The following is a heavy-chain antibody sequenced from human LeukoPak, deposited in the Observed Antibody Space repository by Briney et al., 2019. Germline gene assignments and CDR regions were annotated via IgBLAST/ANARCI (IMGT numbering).Heavy chain of an antibody. CDR3: ARDYKYAFDN. J-gene: IGHJ4*02. CDR1: GFGFSDYS. CDR2: IGISSGNT. Sequence: GGSLRLSCAASGFGFSDYSMNWVRQAPGKGLEWISYIGISSGNTNYADSVKGRFTISGDKAKNSLYLQMNSLRVEDTAVYYCARDYKYAFDNWGQGTLVTVSS. V-gene: IGHV3-48*01. D-gene: IGHD5-24*01.